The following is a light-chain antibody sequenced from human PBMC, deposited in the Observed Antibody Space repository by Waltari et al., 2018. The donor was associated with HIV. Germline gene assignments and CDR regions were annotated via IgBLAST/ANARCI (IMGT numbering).Light chain of an antibody. CDR2: ANT. CDR3: ATWDDSLNGHVV. CDR1: SSNIGDNT. Sequence: QSVLTQPPSASGTPGQRVTISCSGSSSNIGDNTVNWYQQLPGTAPKLLIYANTQRPAGGPDRCSGSKSGTSAALAISGLQSEDEADYYCATWDDSLNGHVVFGGGTKLTVL. V-gene: IGLV1-44*01. J-gene: IGLJ2*01.